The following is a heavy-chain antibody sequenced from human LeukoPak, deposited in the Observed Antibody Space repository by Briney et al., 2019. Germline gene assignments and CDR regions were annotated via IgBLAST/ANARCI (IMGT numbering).Heavy chain of an antibody. V-gene: IGHV4-39*01. CDR3: ARRGYNGWLSNDH. J-gene: IGHJ4*02. D-gene: IGHD3-9*01. CDR1: GDSIRGSSYY. CDR2: IFYSGTT. Sequence: SETLSLTCTVSGDSIRGSSYYRGWIRQPPGKGLEWIGSIFYSGTTYYNPSLKGRVTMSVDTSKNQFSLKLSSVTAADTAVYYCARRGYNGWLSNDHWGQGTLVTVSS.